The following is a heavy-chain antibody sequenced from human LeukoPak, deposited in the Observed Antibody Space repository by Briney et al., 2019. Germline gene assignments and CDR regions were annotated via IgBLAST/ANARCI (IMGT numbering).Heavy chain of an antibody. V-gene: IGHV4-4*02. CDR3: ARDWQAAAGYFDY. CDR2: IYHSGST. CDR1: GGSISSSNW. Sequence: SETLSLTCTVSGGSISSSNWWSWVRQPPGKGLEWIGEIYHSGSTNYNPSLKSRVTISVDKSKNQSSLQLTSVTAADTAVYYCARDWQAAAGYFDYWGQGTLVTVSS. D-gene: IGHD6-13*01. J-gene: IGHJ4*02.